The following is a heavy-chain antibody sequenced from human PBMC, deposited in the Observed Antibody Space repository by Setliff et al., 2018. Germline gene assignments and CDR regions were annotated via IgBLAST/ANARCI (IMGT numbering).Heavy chain of an antibody. CDR3: AKRGHYSSSDGLSFDF. Sequence: LRLSCVVSGFSFSNYGMTWVRQAPGKGLEWVSSVYNGNDETKYADSVKGRFTISRDRSKNTVYLQMNRLRAEDTAVYYCAKRGHYSSSDGLSFDFWGQGTQVTVSS. J-gene: IGHJ4*02. D-gene: IGHD6-6*01. CDR2: VYNGNDET. V-gene: IGHV3-23*01. CDR1: GFSFSNYG.